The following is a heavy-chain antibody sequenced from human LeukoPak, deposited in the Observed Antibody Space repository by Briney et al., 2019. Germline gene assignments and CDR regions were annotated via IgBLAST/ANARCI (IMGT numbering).Heavy chain of an antibody. Sequence: TGGSLRLSCAASGFTFSDAWMSWVRQAPGKGLEWVGRIKSKTDGGTIDYAAPVNGRFTISRDNSKNTLYLQMNSLRSDDTAVYYCARDRCSGGSCYAPLDYWGQGTLVTVSS. J-gene: IGHJ4*02. CDR3: ARDRCSGGSCYAPLDY. V-gene: IGHV3-15*01. CDR2: IKSKTDGGTI. D-gene: IGHD2-15*01. CDR1: GFTFSDAW.